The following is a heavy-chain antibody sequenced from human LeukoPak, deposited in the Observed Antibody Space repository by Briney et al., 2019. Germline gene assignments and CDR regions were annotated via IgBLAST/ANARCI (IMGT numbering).Heavy chain of an antibody. CDR2: INTDGSST. CDR1: GFTFSSYW. V-gene: IGHV3-74*01. D-gene: IGHD6-6*01. Sequence: GGSLRLSCAASGFTFSSYWMPWVRQAPGKGLVWVSHINTDGSSTTYADSVKGRFTISRDNAKNTLYLQMNSLRAEDTAVYYCARSGGSSSLGYWGQGTLVTVSS. J-gene: IGHJ4*02. CDR3: ARSGGSSSLGY.